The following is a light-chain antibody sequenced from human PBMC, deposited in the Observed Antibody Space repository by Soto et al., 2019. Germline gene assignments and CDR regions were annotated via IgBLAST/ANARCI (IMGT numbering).Light chain of an antibody. CDR3: QQYGDSPDTDRWT. CDR2: GAS. CDR1: QSVRSSS. Sequence: EIVLTQSPGTLSLSPGERASLSCRDSQSVRSSSLAWYQQKPGQPPRLLLYGASSRATGIPDRFSGSGSGTDFTLIISRREPEDFAVYFCQQYGDSPDTDRWTFGPGTKVEIK. V-gene: IGKV3-20*01. J-gene: IGKJ1*01.